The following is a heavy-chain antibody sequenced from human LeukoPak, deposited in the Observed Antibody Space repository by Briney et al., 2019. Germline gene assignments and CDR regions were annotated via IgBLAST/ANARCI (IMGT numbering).Heavy chain of an antibody. J-gene: IGHJ4*02. CDR1: GFTFSTYW. V-gene: IGHV3-7*01. D-gene: IGHD3-10*01. Sequence: SGGSLRLSCAASGFTFSTYWMSWVRQAPGKGLEWVANIKQDGNEKYYVDSVKGRFTISRDNAKNSLYLQMNSLRAEDTAVYCCARVSSYGSGSYYNPWIDYWGQGTLVTVSS. CDR3: ARVSSYGSGSYYNPWIDY. CDR2: IKQDGNEK.